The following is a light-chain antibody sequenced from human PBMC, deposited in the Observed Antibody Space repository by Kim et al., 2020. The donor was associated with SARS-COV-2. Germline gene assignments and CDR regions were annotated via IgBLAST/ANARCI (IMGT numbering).Light chain of an antibody. CDR1: GSDIGGYNF. J-gene: IGLJ1*01. CDR3: SSFTSSTTLA. Sequence: QSALTQPVSVSGSPGQSITISCSGTGSDIGGYNFVSWYQHYPDKAPRLIISNVSERPLGLSNHFSGSKSGNTAYLTISGLQAEDEAVYNCSSFTSSTTLALESGNKLTVL. CDR2: NVS. V-gene: IGLV2-14*03.